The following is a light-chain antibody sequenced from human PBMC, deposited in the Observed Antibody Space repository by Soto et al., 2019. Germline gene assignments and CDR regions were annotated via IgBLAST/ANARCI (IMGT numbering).Light chain of an antibody. CDR2: GAS. CDR1: QSVRSSY. Sequence: EIVLTQSPGTLSWSPGERATLSCRASQSVRSSYLAWYQQRPGQAPRLLLYGASSRATGISDRFSGSGSGTDFTLTISRLEPEDFAVYYCQQYGTSPRTFGQGTKVEIK. J-gene: IGKJ1*01. V-gene: IGKV3-20*01. CDR3: QQYGTSPRT.